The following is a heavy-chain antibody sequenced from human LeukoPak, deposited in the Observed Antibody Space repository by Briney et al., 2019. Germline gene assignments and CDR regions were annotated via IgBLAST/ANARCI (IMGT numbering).Heavy chain of an antibody. D-gene: IGHD3-22*01. Sequence: GGSLRLSCAASGFTFDDYAMHWVRQAPGKGLEWVSLISGDGGSTYYADSVKGRFTISRDNSKNSLYLQMNSLRTEDTALYYCAKVEVGDYYDSSGYSVPYWFDNWGQGTLATVSS. CDR1: GFTFDDYA. J-gene: IGHJ4*02. CDR3: AKVEVGDYYDSSGYSVPYWFDN. V-gene: IGHV3-43*02. CDR2: ISGDGGST.